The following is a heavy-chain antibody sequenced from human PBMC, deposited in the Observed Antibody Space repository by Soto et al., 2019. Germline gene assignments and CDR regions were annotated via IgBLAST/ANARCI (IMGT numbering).Heavy chain of an antibody. CDR2: IYHRGNT. V-gene: IGHV4-4*02. CDR3: ARRWGEGRVDY. D-gene: IGHD3-10*01. Sequence: QVQLQESGPGLVKPSGTLSLTCAVSGGSISSSNWWSWVRQPSGKGLEWIGEIYHRGNTNYNPSLKSRVTMAVDKSRNQFSLNLSSVTAADTAVYYCARRWGEGRVDYWGQGTLVTVSS. J-gene: IGHJ4*02. CDR1: GGSISSSNW.